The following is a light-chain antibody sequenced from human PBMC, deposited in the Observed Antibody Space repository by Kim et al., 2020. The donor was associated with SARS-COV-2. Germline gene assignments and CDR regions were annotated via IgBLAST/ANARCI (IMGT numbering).Light chain of an antibody. V-gene: IGLV2-23*02. Sequence: QSALTQPASVSGSPGQSITISCTGTSSDVGSCNVVSWYQQHPGKAPKLIIYEVTKRPSGVSNRFSGSKSGNMASLTISGLQAEDEADYYCYSYAGSSTYVFGTGTKVTVL. J-gene: IGLJ1*01. CDR3: YSYAGSSTYV. CDR2: EVT. CDR1: SSDVGSCNV.